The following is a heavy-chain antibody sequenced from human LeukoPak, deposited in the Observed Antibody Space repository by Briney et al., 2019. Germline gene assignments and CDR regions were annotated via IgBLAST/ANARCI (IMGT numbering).Heavy chain of an antibody. Sequence: SVKVSCKASGGTFSSYAISWVRQAPGQGLEWMGRIIPILGIANYAQKFQGRVTITADKSTSTAYMELSSLRPEDTAVYYCARKDNWNPYSFGGYYGMDVWGQGTTVTVSS. J-gene: IGHJ6*02. V-gene: IGHV1-69*04. CDR3: ARKDNWNPYSFGGYYGMDV. CDR1: GGTFSSYA. CDR2: IIPILGIA. D-gene: IGHD1-1*01.